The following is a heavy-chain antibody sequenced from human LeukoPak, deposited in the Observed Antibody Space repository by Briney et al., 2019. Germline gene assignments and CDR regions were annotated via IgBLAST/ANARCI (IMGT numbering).Heavy chain of an antibody. J-gene: IGHJ4*02. CDR2: INSDGSST. V-gene: IGHV3-74*01. CDR1: GFTFSGYW. Sequence: GGSLRLSCAASGFTFSGYWMHWVRQAPGKGLVWVSRINSDGSSTTYADSVKGRFTLSRDNAKNTLYLQMNSLRAEDTAVYYCARDRAYSYGEFDYWGQGILVSVSS. D-gene: IGHD5-18*01. CDR3: ARDRAYSYGEFDY.